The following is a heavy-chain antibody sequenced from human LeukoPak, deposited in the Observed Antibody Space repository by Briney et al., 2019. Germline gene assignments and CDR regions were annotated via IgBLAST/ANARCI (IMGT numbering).Heavy chain of an antibody. CDR1: GFTLSSAW. CDR2: SKSKTDGGTT. CDR3: AKYCISADCYANWFGP. J-gene: IGHJ5*02. D-gene: IGHD2-2*01. Sequence: PGGSLRLSCAGSGFTLSSAWMTWVRQAPGKGLEWVGLSKSKTDGGTTDYAAPVKGRFTISRDDSKNTLYLQMNSLKTEDTAVYYWAKYCISADCYANWFGPWGQGTLVTVSS. V-gene: IGHV3-15*01.